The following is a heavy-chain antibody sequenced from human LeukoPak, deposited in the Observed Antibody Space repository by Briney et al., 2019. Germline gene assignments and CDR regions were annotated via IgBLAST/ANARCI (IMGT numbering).Heavy chain of an antibody. Sequence: GGSLRLSCAASGFTFSSYAMSWVRQAPGKGLEWVSAISGSGGSTYYADSVKGRFAISRDNSKNTLYLQMNSLRAEDTAVYYCAKFSRPFHRGITPDYWGQGTLVTVSS. J-gene: IGHJ4*02. CDR3: AKFSRPFHRGITPDY. CDR2: ISGSGGST. CDR1: GFTFSSYA. V-gene: IGHV3-23*01. D-gene: IGHD3-10*01.